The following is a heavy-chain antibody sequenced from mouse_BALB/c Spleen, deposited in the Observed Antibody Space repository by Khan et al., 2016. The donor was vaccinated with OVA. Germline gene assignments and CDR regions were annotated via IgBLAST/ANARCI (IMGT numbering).Heavy chain of an antibody. V-gene: IGHV1-9*01. Sequence: QVQLQQSGAELMKPGASVKISCKATGYTFSSYWIEWVKQRPGHGLEWIGEILPGSGRNNYNEKFKGKATFNADTSSNTAYMQLSSLTSEDSAVYYCARGNYYGSSSWFGYWGQGTLVTVSA. CDR1: GYTFSSYW. D-gene: IGHD1-1*01. CDR3: ARGNYYGSSSWFGY. J-gene: IGHJ3*01. CDR2: ILPGSGRN.